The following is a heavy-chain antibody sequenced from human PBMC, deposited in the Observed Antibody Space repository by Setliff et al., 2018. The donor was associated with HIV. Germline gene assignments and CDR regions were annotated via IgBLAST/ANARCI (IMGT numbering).Heavy chain of an antibody. V-gene: IGHV1-2*02. J-gene: IGHJ6*03. Sequence: ASVKVSCKASGYTFAGYYIHWVRQAPGQGLEWMGWINPNGGGTSYAQKFQGRVTMTRDTSISTAYMELNRLRSDDTAMYYCARIAFWAAAGINYYYYMDVWGKGTTVTVSS. CDR1: GYTFAGYY. D-gene: IGHD6-13*01. CDR2: INPNGGGT. CDR3: ARIAFWAAAGINYYYYMDV.